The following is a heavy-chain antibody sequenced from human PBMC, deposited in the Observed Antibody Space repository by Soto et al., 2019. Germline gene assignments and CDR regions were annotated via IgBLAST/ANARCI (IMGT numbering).Heavy chain of an antibody. CDR1: GSTFSSSG. Sequence: PGGSLRLSCAASGSTFSSSGMHWVRQAPGKGLEWVAVISYDGSNKYYADSVKGRFTISRDNSKNTLYLQMNSLRAEDTAVYYCAKDRTFLEWLSHRHTLFDYWGQGTLVTVSS. V-gene: IGHV3-30*18. CDR2: ISYDGSNK. D-gene: IGHD3-3*01. CDR3: AKDRTFLEWLSHRHTLFDY. J-gene: IGHJ4*02.